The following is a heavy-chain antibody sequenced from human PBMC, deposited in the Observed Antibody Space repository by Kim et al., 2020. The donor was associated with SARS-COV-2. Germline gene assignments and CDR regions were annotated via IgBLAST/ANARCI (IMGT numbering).Heavy chain of an antibody. CDR3: AKDGSGSGRSTYH. J-gene: IGHJ5*02. V-gene: IGHV3-23*01. D-gene: IGHD3-10*01. Sequence: DSVKGRVNITTDNSKTTLYLQMNSLRAEDTAVYYCAKDGSGSGRSTYHWGQGTLVTVSS.